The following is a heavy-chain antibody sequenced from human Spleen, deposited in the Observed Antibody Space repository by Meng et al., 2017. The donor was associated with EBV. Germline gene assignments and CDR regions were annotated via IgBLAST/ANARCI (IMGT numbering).Heavy chain of an antibody. Sequence: QGPLGAAGPGLVKPSKPLSLTCTFSAGSMRTNIYYWGWTRQPPGKGPEYIGSIYYSGSTFYNPSLKSRVTMSVDTSKNQFSLRLSSVTAADTAVYYCVRLVGDFYADYWGQGNLVTVSS. J-gene: IGHJ4*02. CDR1: AGSMRTNIYY. CDR3: VRLVGDFYADY. V-gene: IGHV4-39*01. CDR2: IYYSGST. D-gene: IGHD3-10*01.